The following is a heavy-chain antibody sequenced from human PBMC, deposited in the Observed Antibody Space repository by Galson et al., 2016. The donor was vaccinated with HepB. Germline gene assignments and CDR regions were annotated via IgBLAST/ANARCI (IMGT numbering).Heavy chain of an antibody. V-gene: IGHV1-18*01. J-gene: IGHJ3*02. CDR1: GYTFTSYG. Sequence: SVKVSCKASGYTFTSYGISWVRQAPGQGLEWMGWISAYNGNTNYAQKLQGRVTMTTDTSTSTAYMELSSLSSDNTAVYYCAIGYGAENPGDAFDIWGRGTVVTVSS. CDR3: AIGYGAENPGDAFDI. CDR2: ISAYNGNT. D-gene: IGHD5-12*01.